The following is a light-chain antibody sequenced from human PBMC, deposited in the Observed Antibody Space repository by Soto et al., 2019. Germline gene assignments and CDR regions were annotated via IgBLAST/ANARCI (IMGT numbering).Light chain of an antibody. J-gene: IGKJ1*01. CDR2: GVS. V-gene: IGKV3-15*01. Sequence: EIVMTQSPATLSVSPGDRATLSCRASQSVRSKLAWYQLKPGQAPRPLIYGVSTRATGIPARFSGSGSGTEFTLTISSLQSEDFAVYYCQQYGGSPQTFGQGTKVDIK. CDR3: QQYGGSPQT. CDR1: QSVRSK.